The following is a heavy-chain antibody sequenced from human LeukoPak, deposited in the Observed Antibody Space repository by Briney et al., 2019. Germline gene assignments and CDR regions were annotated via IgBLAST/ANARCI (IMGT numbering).Heavy chain of an antibody. CDR3: ARVAMVRIYFFSCYMYV. Sequence: SETLSLTCTVSGGSISSYYWSWIRQPPGKGLEWIGYIYYSGSTSYNPSLKSRVTISVDTSKNQFSLKLSSVTAADTAVYYCARVAMVRIYFFSCYMYVWGEGTTVSVSS. D-gene: IGHD5-18*01. J-gene: IGHJ6*03. CDR2: IYYSGST. V-gene: IGHV4-59*12. CDR1: GGSISSYY.